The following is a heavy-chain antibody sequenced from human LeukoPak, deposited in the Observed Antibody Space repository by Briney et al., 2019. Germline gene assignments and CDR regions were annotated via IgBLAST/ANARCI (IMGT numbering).Heavy chain of an antibody. V-gene: IGHV3-9*01. Sequence: PGGSLRLSCAASGFTFDDYAMHWVRRAPGKGLEWVSGISWNSGSIVYADSVKGRFTISRDNAKNSLYLQMNSLRAEDTALYYCAKAGTITMVRGVITHWGQGTLVTVSS. CDR3: AKAGTITMVRGVITH. J-gene: IGHJ4*02. D-gene: IGHD3-10*01. CDR1: GFTFDDYA. CDR2: ISWNSGSI.